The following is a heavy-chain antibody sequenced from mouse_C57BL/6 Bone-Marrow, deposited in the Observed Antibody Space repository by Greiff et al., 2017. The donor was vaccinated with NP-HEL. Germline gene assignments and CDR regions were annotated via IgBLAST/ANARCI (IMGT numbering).Heavy chain of an antibody. CDR3: ARITTGAWFAY. J-gene: IGHJ3*01. D-gene: IGHD1-1*01. CDR2: LSDGGSYT. V-gene: IGHV5-4*01. Sequence: EVQGVESGGGLVKPGGSLKLSCAASGFTFSSYAMSWVRQTPEKRLAWVATLSDGGSYTYYPDNVKGRFTISRDNAKNNLYLQMSHLKSEDTAMYYCARITTGAWFAYWGQGTLVTVSA. CDR1: GFTFSSYA.